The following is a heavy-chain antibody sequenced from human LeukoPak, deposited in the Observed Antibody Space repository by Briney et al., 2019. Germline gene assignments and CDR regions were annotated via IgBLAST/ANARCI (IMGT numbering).Heavy chain of an antibody. CDR2: IYSGGST. CDR3: ARGDNYYDSSGYYYEFDY. CDR1: GFTVSSNC. D-gene: IGHD3-22*01. J-gene: IGHJ4*02. V-gene: IGHV3-53*04. Sequence: PGGSLRLSCAASGFTVSSNCMSWVRQAPGKGLEWVSVIYSGGSTYYADSVKGRFTISRHNSKNTLYLQMNSLRAEDTAVYYCARGDNYYDSSGYYYEFDYWGQGTLVTVSS.